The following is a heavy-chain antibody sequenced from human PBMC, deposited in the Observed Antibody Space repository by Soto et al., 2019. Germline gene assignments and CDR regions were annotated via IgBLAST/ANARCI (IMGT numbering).Heavy chain of an antibody. CDR3: ARDGIINIWPYDYGMDV. V-gene: IGHV1-69*13. Sequence: SVKVSCKASGGTFSNYAISWVRQAPGQGLEWMGGIIPIFGPVNYAQKFQGRATITADESTSTAYMELSSLRSEDTAVYYCARDGIINIWPYDYGMDVWGQGTTVTVSS. D-gene: IGHD3-3*01. J-gene: IGHJ6*02. CDR1: GGTFSNYA. CDR2: IIPIFGPV.